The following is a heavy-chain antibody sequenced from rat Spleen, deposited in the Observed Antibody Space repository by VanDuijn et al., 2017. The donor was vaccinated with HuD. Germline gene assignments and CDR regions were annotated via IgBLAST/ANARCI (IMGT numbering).Heavy chain of an antibody. CDR3: ARPGYDGTYYYGWFAY. CDR1: GFTFSDHN. J-gene: IGHJ3*01. V-gene: IGHV5-7*01. D-gene: IGHD1-12*02. Sequence: EVQLVESGGDLVQPGRSLKLSCAAWGFTFSDHNMAWVRQAPKKGLEWVATINYDGTNTYYRDSVKGRFTISRDNAKSTLYLQMDSLRSEDTATYYCARPGYDGTYYYGWFAYWGQGTLVTVSS. CDR2: INYDGTNT.